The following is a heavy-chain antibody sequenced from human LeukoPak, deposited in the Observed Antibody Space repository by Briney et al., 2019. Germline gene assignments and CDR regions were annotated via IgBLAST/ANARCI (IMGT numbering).Heavy chain of an antibody. V-gene: IGHV4-39*01. CDR2: IYYSGYT. CDR1: GGSISSSSYY. CDR3: AKHYMGSSYNRGLDY. Sequence: TSETLSLTCSVSGGSISSSSYYWGWIRQPPGKGLEWIGSIYYSGYTYYNPSLESRVTIPVDTSKNQFSLKLSSVTAADTAIYYCAKHYMGSSYNRGLDYWGQGTLVTVSS. D-gene: IGHD3-10*01. J-gene: IGHJ4*02.